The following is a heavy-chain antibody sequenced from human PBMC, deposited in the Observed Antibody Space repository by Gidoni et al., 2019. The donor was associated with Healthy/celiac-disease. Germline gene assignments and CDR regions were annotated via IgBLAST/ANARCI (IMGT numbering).Heavy chain of an antibody. CDR2: IYYSGST. D-gene: IGHD1-26*01. CDR1: GGSISSYY. V-gene: IGHV4-59*01. CDR3: ARGSGSPFRTSDY. Sequence: QVQLPESGPGLVKPSETLSPTCTVAGGSISSYYWSWIRQPPGKGLEWIGYIYYSGSTNYNPSLKSRVTISVDTSKNQFSLKLSSVTAADTAVYYCARGSGSPFRTSDYWGQGTLVTVSS. J-gene: IGHJ4*02.